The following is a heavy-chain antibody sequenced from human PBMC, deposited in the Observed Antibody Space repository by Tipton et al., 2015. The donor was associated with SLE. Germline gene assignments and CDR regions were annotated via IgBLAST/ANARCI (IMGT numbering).Heavy chain of an antibody. D-gene: IGHD1-26*01. CDR2: IKSKTDGGTT. Sequence: SLRLSCAASGFTFSNAWMSWVRQAPGKGLEWVGRIKSKTDGGTTDYAAPVKGRFTISRDDSKNTLYLQMNSLKTEDTAVYYCFGAERRFAEYFQHWGQGTLVTVSS. CDR1: GFTFSNAW. J-gene: IGHJ1*01. V-gene: IGHV3-15*01. CDR3: FGAERRFAEYFQH.